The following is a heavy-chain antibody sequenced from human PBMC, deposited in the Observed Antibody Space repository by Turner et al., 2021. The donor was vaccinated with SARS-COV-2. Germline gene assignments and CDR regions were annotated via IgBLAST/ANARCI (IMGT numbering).Heavy chain of an antibody. CDR2: ISYDGSNK. D-gene: IGHD6-19*01. CDR1: GFTFSSYA. CDR3: ARDPSLGGSGWPIDY. Sequence: QVQLVESGGGVVQPGRSLRLSCAASGFTFSSYAMHWVRQAPGKGLEWVAVISYDGSNKYYADSVKGRFTISRDNSKNTLYLQMNSLRAEDTAVYYCARDPSLGGSGWPIDYWGQGTLLTVSS. V-gene: IGHV3-30-3*01. J-gene: IGHJ4*02.